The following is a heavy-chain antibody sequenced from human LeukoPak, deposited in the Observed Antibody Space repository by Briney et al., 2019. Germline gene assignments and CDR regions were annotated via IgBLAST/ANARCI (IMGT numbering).Heavy chain of an antibody. CDR3: AREGYYYYMDV. CDR2: ISYDGSNK. V-gene: IGHV3-30*04. CDR1: GFTFSSYA. J-gene: IGHJ6*03. Sequence: GGSLRLSSAASGFTFSSYAMHWVRQAPGKGLEWVAVISYDGSNKYYADSVKGRFTISRDNSKNTLYLQMNSLRAEDTAVYYCAREGYYYYMDVWGKGTTVTVSS.